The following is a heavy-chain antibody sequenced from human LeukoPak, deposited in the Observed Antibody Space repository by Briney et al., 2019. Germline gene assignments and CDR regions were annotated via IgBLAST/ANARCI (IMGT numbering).Heavy chain of an antibody. CDR3: ARDYEQQLVTHSFDY. CDR2: ISSSGSTI. J-gene: IGHJ4*02. CDR1: GFTFSDYY. Sequence: GGSLRLSCAASGFTFSDYYMSWIRQAPGKGLGWVSYISSSGSTIYYADSVKGRFTISRDNAKNSLYLQMNSLRAEDTAVYYCARDYEQQLVTHSFDYWGQGTLVTVSS. V-gene: IGHV3-11*01. D-gene: IGHD6-13*01.